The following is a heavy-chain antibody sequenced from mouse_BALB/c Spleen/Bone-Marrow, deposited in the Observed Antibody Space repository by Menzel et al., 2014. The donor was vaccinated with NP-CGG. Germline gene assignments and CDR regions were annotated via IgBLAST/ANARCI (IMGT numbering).Heavy chain of an antibody. CDR2: ISSGSSTV. D-gene: IGHD1-1*01. J-gene: IGHJ2*01. Sequence: DVQLAESGGGLVQPGGSRKLSCAASGFTFSSFGMHWVRQAPEKGLEWVAYISSGSSTVYYADKVMGRFTISRDNPKNTLFLQMTSLRSEDTAMYYCARSGSSSGYFDYWGQGTTITVSS. CDR1: GFTFSSFG. CDR3: ARSGSSSGYFDY. V-gene: IGHV5-17*02.